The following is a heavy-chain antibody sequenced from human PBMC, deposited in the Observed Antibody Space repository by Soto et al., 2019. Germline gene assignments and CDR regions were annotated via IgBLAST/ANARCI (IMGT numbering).Heavy chain of an antibody. D-gene: IGHD2-21*02. J-gene: IGHJ4*02. Sequence: QVQLLQSGAEVKKPGASVKVSCKDSGYTFTDYSFSWVRQAPGQGLEWMGWITAYNGNTNYAQKFQGRVTMTTDTSTRTAYMELRLLRADDPDIYYCARAFVVVTTGGEAYSWDYWGQGTVVTVSS. CDR1: GYTFTDYS. CDR3: ARAFVVVTTGGEAYSWDY. V-gene: IGHV1-18*01. CDR2: ITAYNGNT.